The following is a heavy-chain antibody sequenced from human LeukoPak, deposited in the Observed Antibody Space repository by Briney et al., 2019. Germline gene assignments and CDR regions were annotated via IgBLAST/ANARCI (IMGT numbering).Heavy chain of an antibody. Sequence: GGSLRLSCVASGFTFSSYVTHWVRQAPGKGLEWVAVISYDGSNKYYADSVKGRFTISRDTSKNTLYLQMNSLRAEDTAVYYCARVSPRYCSSTSCRTGAFDIWGQGTMVTVSS. CDR2: ISYDGSNK. D-gene: IGHD2-2*01. J-gene: IGHJ3*02. CDR3: ARVSPRYCSSTSCRTGAFDI. CDR1: GFTFSSYV. V-gene: IGHV3-30*04.